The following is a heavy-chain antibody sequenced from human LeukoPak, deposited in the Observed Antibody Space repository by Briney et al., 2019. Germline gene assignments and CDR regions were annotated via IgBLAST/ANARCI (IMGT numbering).Heavy chain of an antibody. CDR3: AKGYDILTGLYFDY. D-gene: IGHD3-9*01. CDR2: ISGSGGST. V-gene: IGHV3-23*01. J-gene: IGHJ4*02. CDR1: GFTFSSYA. Sequence: PGGSLRLSCAASGFTFSSYAMSWVRQAPGKGLEWVSAISGSGGSTYYADSGKGRFTISRDNSKNTLYLQMNSLRAEDTAVYYCAKGYDILTGLYFDYWGQGTLVTVSS.